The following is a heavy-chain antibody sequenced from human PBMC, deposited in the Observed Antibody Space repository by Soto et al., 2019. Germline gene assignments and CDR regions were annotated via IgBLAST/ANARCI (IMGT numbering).Heavy chain of an antibody. D-gene: IGHD2-15*01. CDR2: IPYDGSNK. V-gene: IGHV3-30-3*01. CDR1: GFTFRIYA. CDR3: ARGDREDIAVVIGARPGEYGVDV. Sequence: QVPLVESVGGVVQPGRSLRLSCAASGFTFRIYAMHWVRQAPGKGLECVAVIPYDGSNKFYRDSVKGRFTISRDNSKNTLYLQINSLRYEDTAVYYCARGDREDIAVVIGARPGEYGVDVWGQGTTVTVSS. J-gene: IGHJ6*02.